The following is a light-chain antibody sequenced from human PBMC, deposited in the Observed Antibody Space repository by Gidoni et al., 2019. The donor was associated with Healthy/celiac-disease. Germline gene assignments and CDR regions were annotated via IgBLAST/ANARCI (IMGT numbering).Light chain of an antibody. CDR3: NSRDSSGNHVV. CDR2: GKN. V-gene: IGLV3-19*01. J-gene: IGLJ2*01. CDR1: SLRSYY. Sequence: SSELTQDPAVSGALGRTVRIPCQGDSLRSYYASWYQQKPGQDPVLVIYGKNNRPSGIPDRFSGSSSGNTASLTITGAQAEDEADYYCNSRDSSGNHVVFGGGTKLTVL.